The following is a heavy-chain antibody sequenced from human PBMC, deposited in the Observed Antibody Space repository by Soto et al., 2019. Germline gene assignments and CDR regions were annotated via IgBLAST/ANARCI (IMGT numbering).Heavy chain of an antibody. D-gene: IGHD2-8*01. CDR2: IIPIFGTA. CDR1: GYTFASCG. J-gene: IGHJ4*02. Sequence: SVKVSCKASGYTFASCGISWVRQATGQGLEWMGGIIPIFGTANYAQKFQGRVTITADESTSTAYMELSSLRSEDTAVYYCARKSWDGVIPLYFDYWGQGTLVTVSS. V-gene: IGHV1-69*13. CDR3: ARKSWDGVIPLYFDY.